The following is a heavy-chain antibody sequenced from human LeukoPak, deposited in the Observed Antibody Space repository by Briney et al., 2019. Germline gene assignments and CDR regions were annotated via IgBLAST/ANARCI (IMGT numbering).Heavy chain of an antibody. V-gene: IGHV3-23*01. Sequence: GRSLRLPCAASGFTFSSYAMSWVRQAPGKGLEWVSGISGSGDNTYYADSVKGRFTISRDNSKNTLYVQVNSLGTEDTAAYYCAKGSYYDSSGSFYFDYWGQGTLVTVSS. CDR2: ISGSGDNT. CDR3: AKGSYYDSSGSFYFDY. D-gene: IGHD3-22*01. CDR1: GFTFSSYA. J-gene: IGHJ4*02.